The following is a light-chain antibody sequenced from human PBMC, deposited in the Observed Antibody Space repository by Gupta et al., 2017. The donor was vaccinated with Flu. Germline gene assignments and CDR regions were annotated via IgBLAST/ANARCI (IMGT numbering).Light chain of an antibody. CDR2: GAS. CDR3: QQYNNWPPVA. Sequence: ATLSVSPGERATLSCRASQSVSSNLAWYQQKPGQAPRLLIYGASTRATGIPARFSGSGSGKEFTLTISSLQSEDFAVYYCQQYNNWPPVAFGQGTKVEIK. V-gene: IGKV3-15*01. J-gene: IGKJ1*01. CDR1: QSVSSN.